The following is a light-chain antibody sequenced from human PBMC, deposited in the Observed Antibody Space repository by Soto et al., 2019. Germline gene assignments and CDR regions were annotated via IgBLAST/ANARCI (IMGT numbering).Light chain of an antibody. Sequence: DIQMTQSPSTLSASVGDRVTITCRASQSIRSWLAWYQQKPGKAPKLLIYDASSLESVVPSRFSGSGSGTEFTLTISSLQPDDFATYYCQQYNSYWTFGQGTKVEIK. J-gene: IGKJ1*01. CDR2: DAS. V-gene: IGKV1-5*01. CDR1: QSIRSW. CDR3: QQYNSYWT.